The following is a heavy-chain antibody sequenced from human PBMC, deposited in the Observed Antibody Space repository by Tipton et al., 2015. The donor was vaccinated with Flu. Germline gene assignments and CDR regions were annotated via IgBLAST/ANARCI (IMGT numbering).Heavy chain of an antibody. CDR3: AKDRIASKYFYNGMDV. Sequence: SLRLSCVAPGFNFRTHVMSWVRQAPGKGPEWVAVISGDGDNPHYADSVKGRFTISRDNSKNTLFLQMNNLRLEDTATYHCAKDRIASKYFYNGMDVWGQGTKVVVSS. V-gene: IGHV3-23*01. J-gene: IGHJ6*02. CDR1: GFNFRTHV. CDR2: ISGDGDNP.